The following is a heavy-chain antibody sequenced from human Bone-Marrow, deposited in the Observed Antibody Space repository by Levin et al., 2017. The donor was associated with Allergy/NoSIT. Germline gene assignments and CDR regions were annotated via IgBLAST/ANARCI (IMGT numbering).Heavy chain of an antibody. V-gene: IGHV3-53*01. CDR2: TYSGGAT. CDR1: GFVVTSNH. CDR3: ARDNYDTPGELDF. Sequence: GGSLRLSCAASGFVVTSNHMSWVRQAPGKGLEWLSVTYSGGATYYRDSVKGRFTISRDNFKNTLYLQMNSLRAEDTAIYYCARDNYDTPGELDFWGQGTLVTV. J-gene: IGHJ4*02. D-gene: IGHD3-9*01.